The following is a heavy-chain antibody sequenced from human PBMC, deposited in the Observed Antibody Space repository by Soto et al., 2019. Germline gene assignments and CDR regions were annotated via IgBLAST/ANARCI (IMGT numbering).Heavy chain of an antibody. CDR1: GYTFTSYG. D-gene: IGHD1-1*01. CDR3: ARGRYGDY. J-gene: IGHJ4*02. Sequence: GAEVKKPGASVKVSCKGSGYTFTSYGITWVRQAPGQGLEWMGWISAHNGNTDYAQKLQGRVTVTRDTSTSTAYMELRSLRSDDTAVYYCARGRYGDYWGQGALVTVSS. V-gene: IGHV1-18*01. CDR2: ISAHNGNT.